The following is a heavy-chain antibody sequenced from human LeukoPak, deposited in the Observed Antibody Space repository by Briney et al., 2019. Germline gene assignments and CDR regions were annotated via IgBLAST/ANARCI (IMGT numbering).Heavy chain of an antibody. J-gene: IGHJ5*02. CDR2: ISSSSNYI. Sequence: GGSLRLSCAASGFTFSSHSMTWVRQAPGKGLEWVSSISSSSNYIYYADSVKGRFTISRDNARNSLYLQMNNLRGEDTAIYYCARDAGNSGYGCDLWGQGTLVTVSS. D-gene: IGHD5-12*01. CDR3: ARDAGNSGYGCDL. CDR1: GFTFSSHS. V-gene: IGHV3-21*01.